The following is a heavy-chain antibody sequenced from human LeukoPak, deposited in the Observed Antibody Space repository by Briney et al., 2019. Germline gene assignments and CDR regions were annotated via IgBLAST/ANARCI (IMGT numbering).Heavy chain of an antibody. J-gene: IGHJ4*02. CDR3: VRSAFHAGSGNYYDY. Sequence: SGGSLRLSCAASGFTFSSYSMNWVRQAPGKGLEWVSSISSSSSYIYYADSVKGRFTISRDNAKNSLYLQMNSLRVEDTAVYYCVRSAFHAGSGNYYDYWGQGTLVTVSS. V-gene: IGHV3-21*01. D-gene: IGHD3-22*01. CDR2: ISSSSSYI. CDR1: GFTFSSYS.